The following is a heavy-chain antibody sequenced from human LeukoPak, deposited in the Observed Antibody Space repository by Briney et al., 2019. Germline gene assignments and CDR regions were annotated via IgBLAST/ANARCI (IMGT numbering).Heavy chain of an antibody. V-gene: IGHV7-4-1*02. CDR3: ARHTPSYYYGSGSYYEYFDY. J-gene: IGHJ4*02. Sequence: ASVKVFCKASGYTFTSYAMNWVRQAPGQGLEWMGWINTNTGNPTYAQGFTGRFVFSLDTSVSTAYLQISSLKADDTAVYYCARHTPSYYYGSGSYYEYFDYWGQGTLVTVSS. CDR2: INTNTGNP. D-gene: IGHD3-10*01. CDR1: GYTFTSYA.